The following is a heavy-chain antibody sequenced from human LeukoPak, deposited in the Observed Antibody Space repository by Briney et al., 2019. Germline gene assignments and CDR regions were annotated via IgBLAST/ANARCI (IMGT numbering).Heavy chain of an antibody. D-gene: IGHD3-22*01. CDR1: GFTFSSYG. V-gene: IGHV3-33*08. CDR2: IWYDGSNK. J-gene: IGHJ4*02. CDR3: ARDSYYDSSGYYYPLGFFDY. Sequence: PGASLRLSCAASGFTFSSYGMHWVRQAPGKGLEWVAVIWYDGSNKYYADSVKGRFTISRDNSKNTLYLQMNSLRAEDTAVYYCARDSYYDSSGYYYPLGFFDYWGQGTLVTVSS.